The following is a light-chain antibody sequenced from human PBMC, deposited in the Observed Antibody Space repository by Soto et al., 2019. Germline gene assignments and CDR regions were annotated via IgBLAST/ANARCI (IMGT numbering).Light chain of an antibody. J-gene: IGKJ1*01. Sequence: EIVMTQSPATLSVSPGERATLSCRASQSVSSNLAWYQQKPGQAPRLLIYGASTRATGIPSRFSGSGSGTEFTLTISSLQSEDFAVYYCQQYNNWPPWTFGQGNKVENK. CDR3: QQYNNWPPWT. V-gene: IGKV3-15*01. CDR1: QSVSSN. CDR2: GAS.